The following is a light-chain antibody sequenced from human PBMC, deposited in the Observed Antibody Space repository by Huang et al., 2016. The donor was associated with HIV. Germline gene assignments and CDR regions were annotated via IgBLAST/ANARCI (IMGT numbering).Light chain of an antibody. CDR3: QQYGSAPVT. V-gene: IGKV3D-20*01. J-gene: IGKJ1*01. Sequence: IVLTQSPVTLSLAPGERVTLSCGASQSLSSDYLAWYQQKAGLAPRLLIYDASVRATGVPDRFSGSGSGTDFTLSISSLEPEDFAVYYCQQYGSAPVTFGHGTRLEI. CDR2: DAS. CDR1: QSLSSDY.